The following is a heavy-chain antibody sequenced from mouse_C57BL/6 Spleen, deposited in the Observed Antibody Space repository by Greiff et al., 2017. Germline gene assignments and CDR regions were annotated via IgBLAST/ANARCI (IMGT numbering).Heavy chain of an antibody. CDR2: IDPSDSYT. V-gene: IGHV1-50*01. CDR1: GYTFTSYW. J-gene: IGHJ3*01. D-gene: IGHD1-1*01. CDR3: ARGDCGSSYGFAY. Sequence: QVQLQQSGAELVKPGASVKLSCKASGYTFTSYWMQWVKQRPGQGLEWIGEIDPSDSYTNYNQKFKGKATLTVDTSSSTAYMQLSSLTSEDSAVQYCARGDCGSSYGFAYWGQGTLVTVSA.